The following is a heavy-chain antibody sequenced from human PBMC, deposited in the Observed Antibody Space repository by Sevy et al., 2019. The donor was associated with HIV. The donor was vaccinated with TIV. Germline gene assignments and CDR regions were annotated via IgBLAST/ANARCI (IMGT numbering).Heavy chain of an antibody. J-gene: IGHJ4*02. V-gene: IGHV1-24*01. CDR2: FDPEDGET. Sequence: ASVKVSCKVSGYTLTKLSMHWVRQAPGKGLEWMGSFDPEDGETLYAQSLQGRITMTEDTSTDTAYMELNSLRSEDTAVYYCATTKDYYESSGCPFDYWRQGTLVTVSS. D-gene: IGHD3-22*01. CDR3: ATTKDYYESSGCPFDY. CDR1: GYTLTKLS.